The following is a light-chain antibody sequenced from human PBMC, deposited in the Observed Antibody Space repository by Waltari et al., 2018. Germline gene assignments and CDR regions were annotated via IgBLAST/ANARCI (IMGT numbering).Light chain of an antibody. CDR3: SSYTGSSTIYV. CDR1: SSDVGGYNY. CDR2: VVT. V-gene: IGLV2-14*01. Sequence: QSALTQPASVSGSPGQSITISCTGTSSDVGGYNYVSRYQQHPGKPPKLMIYVVTNRPSGVSNRFSGSKSGNTASLTISGLQAEDEADYYCSSYTGSSTIYVFGTGTKVTVL. J-gene: IGLJ1*01.